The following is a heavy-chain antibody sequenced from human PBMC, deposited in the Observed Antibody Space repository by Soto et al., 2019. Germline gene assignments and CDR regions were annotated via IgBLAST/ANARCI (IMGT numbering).Heavy chain of an antibody. Sequence: QVQLVQSGTEVMKPGASVKVSCKASGYTSTNYGMHWVRQAPGQRLEWMGWINAGSGNTKYSQKFQGRITISSDTSASTVDMELGSLRSEDTAVYYCANDIIVIPGCKGLGYWGQGALVTLS. CDR1: GYTSTNYG. V-gene: IGHV1-3*01. CDR3: ANDIIVIPGCKGLGY. D-gene: IGHD2-2*01. CDR2: INAGSGNT. J-gene: IGHJ4*02.